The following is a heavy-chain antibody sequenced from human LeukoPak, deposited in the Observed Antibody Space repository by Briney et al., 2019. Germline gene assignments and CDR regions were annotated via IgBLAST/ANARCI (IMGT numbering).Heavy chain of an antibody. CDR3: TRVFSARSGFGELLYYFDY. D-gene: IGHD3-10*01. CDR1: GFTFGDYA. J-gene: IGHJ4*02. CDR2: IRSKAYGGTT. V-gene: IGHV3-49*04. Sequence: GGSLRLSCTASGFTFGDYAMSWVRQAPGKGLEWVGFIRSKAYGGTTEYAASVKGRFTIPRDDSRSIAYLQMNSLKTEDTAVYYCTRVFSARSGFGELLYYFDYWGQGTLVTVSS.